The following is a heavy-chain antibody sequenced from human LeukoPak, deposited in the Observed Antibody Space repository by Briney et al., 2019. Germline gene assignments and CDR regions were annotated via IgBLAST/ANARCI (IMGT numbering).Heavy chain of an antibody. Sequence: PGGSLRLSCAASGFTFSSYSMNWVRQAPGKGLEWVSSISSSSSYIYYADSVKGRFTISRDNAKNSLYLQMNSLRAEDTAVYYCARRSAAKDAFDIWGQGTMATVSS. CDR3: ARRSAAKDAFDI. CDR2: ISSSSSYI. CDR1: GFTFSSYS. J-gene: IGHJ3*02. D-gene: IGHD6-25*01. V-gene: IGHV3-21*01.